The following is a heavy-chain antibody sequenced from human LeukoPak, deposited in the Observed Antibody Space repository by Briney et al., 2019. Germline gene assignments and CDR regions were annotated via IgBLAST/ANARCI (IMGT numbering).Heavy chain of an antibody. D-gene: IGHD3-10*01. CDR1: GGTFSSYA. Sequence: SVKVSCKASGGTFSSYAISWVRQAPGQGLEWMGGIIPIFGTANYAQKFQGRVTITADESTSTAYMELSSLRSEDTAVYYCARGYYGSGSYSLYYYGMDVWGQGTTVTVSS. V-gene: IGHV1-69*13. CDR2: IIPIFGTA. CDR3: ARGYYGSGSYSLYYYGMDV. J-gene: IGHJ6*02.